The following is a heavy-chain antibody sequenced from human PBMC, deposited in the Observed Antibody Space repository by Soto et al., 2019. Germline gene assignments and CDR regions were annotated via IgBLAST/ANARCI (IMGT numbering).Heavy chain of an antibody. V-gene: IGHV1-8*01. Sequence: QVQLVQCGAEARVAGASVKVSCKASGYSFTGLDINWVRQNTGQGREWMGWMEPRSGRTGYAEKFQGRVTMTRDTSINTAYMELSSLTSDDTAFYYCARGVTAGVDYWGQGTLVTVSS. CDR1: GYSFTGLD. D-gene: IGHD1-26*01. CDR3: ARGVTAGVDY. CDR2: MEPRSGRT. J-gene: IGHJ4*02.